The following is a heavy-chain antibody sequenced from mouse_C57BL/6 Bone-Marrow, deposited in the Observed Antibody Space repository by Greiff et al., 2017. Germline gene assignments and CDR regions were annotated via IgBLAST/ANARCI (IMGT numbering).Heavy chain of an antibody. CDR1: GYTFTSYG. CDR2: IYPRSGNT. V-gene: IGHV1-81*01. J-gene: IGHJ4*01. Sequence: VQLQQSGAELARPGASVKLSCKASGYTFTSYGISWVKQRTGQGLEWIGEIYPRSGNTYYNEKFKGKATLTADKSSSTAYMELRSLTYEDSAVYFCASATTFMYYWGQGTSVTVSS. CDR3: ASATTFMYY. D-gene: IGHD5-5*01.